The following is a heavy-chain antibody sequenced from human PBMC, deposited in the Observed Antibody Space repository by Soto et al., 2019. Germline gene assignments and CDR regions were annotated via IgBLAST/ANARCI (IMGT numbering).Heavy chain of an antibody. V-gene: IGHV5-51*01. Sequence: PGESLKISCKGSGYSFTSYWIGWVRQMPGKGLEWMGIIYPGDSDTRYSPSFQGQVTISADKSISTAYLQWSSLKASDTAMYYCARHLYCSGGSCYSDYYYYMDVWGKGTTVTVSS. CDR3: ARHLYCSGGSCYSDYYYYMDV. CDR2: IYPGDSDT. CDR1: GYSFTSYW. D-gene: IGHD2-15*01. J-gene: IGHJ6*03.